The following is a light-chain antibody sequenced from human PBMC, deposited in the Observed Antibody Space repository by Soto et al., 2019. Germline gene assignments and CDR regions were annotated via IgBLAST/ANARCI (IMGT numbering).Light chain of an antibody. CDR3: QQYHSYSRT. Sequence: DIQMTQSPSTLSASVGDRVTITCRASQSISSWLAWYQQKPGKVPKLLVYKASSLESGVPSRFSVSGSGTEFTLTISSLQPDDFATYYCQQYHSYSRTFGQGTKVEIK. J-gene: IGKJ1*01. CDR2: KAS. CDR1: QSISSW. V-gene: IGKV1-5*03.